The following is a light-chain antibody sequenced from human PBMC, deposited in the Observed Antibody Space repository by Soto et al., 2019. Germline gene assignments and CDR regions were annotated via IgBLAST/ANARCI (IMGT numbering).Light chain of an antibody. V-gene: IGLV2-8*01. CDR1: SSDVGAYNY. Sequence: QSALTQPPFASASPGQSVTISCTGTSSDVGAYNYVSWYQQHPGKAPKLMIYEVNKRPSGVPDRFSGSKSGNTASLTVSGLQAEDEADYYCSSYAGSNNLVFGGGTKLTVL. J-gene: IGLJ2*01. CDR2: EVN. CDR3: SSYAGSNNLV.